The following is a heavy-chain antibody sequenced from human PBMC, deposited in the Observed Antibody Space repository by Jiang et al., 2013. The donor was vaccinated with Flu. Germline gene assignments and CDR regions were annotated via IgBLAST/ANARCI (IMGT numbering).Heavy chain of an antibody. V-gene: IGHV3-30*18. CDR2: ISYDGSDK. J-gene: IGHJ4*02. Sequence: QLVESGGGVVQPGTSLRLSCAASGFTFSSFVIHWVRQAPDKGLEWVAAISYDGSDKYYADSVKGRFTISRDNSRNMVYLQMHSLRAEDTAVYSCAKGFTSGRSGSFDDWGQGTLVTVSS. CDR1: GFTFSSFV. D-gene: IGHD1-26*01. CDR3: AKGFTSGRSGSFDD.